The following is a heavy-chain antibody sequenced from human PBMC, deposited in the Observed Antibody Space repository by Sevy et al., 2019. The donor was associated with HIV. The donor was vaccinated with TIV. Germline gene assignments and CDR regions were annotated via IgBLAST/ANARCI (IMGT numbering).Heavy chain of an antibody. Sequence: GGSLRLSCAASGFTFSSYEMNWVRQAPGKGLEWVSYISSSGSTLYYADSVKGRLTISRDNAKNSLYLQMNSLRAEDTAVYYCASETAYSGSYLQVRDYYYMDVWGKGTTVTVSS. D-gene: IGHD1-26*01. CDR2: ISSSGSTL. J-gene: IGHJ6*03. CDR1: GFTFSSYE. CDR3: ASETAYSGSYLQVRDYYYMDV. V-gene: IGHV3-48*03.